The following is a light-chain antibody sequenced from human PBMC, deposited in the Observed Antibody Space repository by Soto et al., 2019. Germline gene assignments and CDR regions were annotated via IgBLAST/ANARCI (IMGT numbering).Light chain of an antibody. CDR3: QPYKSYSWT. Sequence: DIQMTQSPSTLSASVGDRVTITCRASQSISSWLAWYQQKPGKAPKLLIYDASSLESGVPSRFSGSGSGTEFPLTISSLQPDDFAAYYCQPYKSYSWTFGQGTKVELK. J-gene: IGKJ1*01. CDR1: QSISSW. V-gene: IGKV1-5*01. CDR2: DAS.